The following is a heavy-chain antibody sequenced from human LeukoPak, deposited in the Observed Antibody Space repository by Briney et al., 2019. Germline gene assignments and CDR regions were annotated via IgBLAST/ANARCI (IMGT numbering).Heavy chain of an antibody. J-gene: IGHJ6*03. D-gene: IGHD3-16*02. CDR1: GGSISSTRYY. V-gene: IGHV4-61*05. CDR3: ARCPGYPAHYCYMDV. CDR2: IYYSGST. Sequence: SETLSLTCTVSGGSISSTRYYWGWIRQPPGKGLEWIGYIYYSGSTNYNPSLKSRVTISVDTSKNQFSLKLSSVTAADTAVYYCARCPGYPAHYCYMDVWGKGTTVTVSS.